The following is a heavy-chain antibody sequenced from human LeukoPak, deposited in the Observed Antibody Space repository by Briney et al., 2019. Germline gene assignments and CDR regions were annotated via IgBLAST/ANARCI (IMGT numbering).Heavy chain of an antibody. J-gene: IGHJ4*02. D-gene: IGHD3-22*01. CDR1: GGSISSYY. Sequence: PSETLSLTCTVSGGSISSYYWSWIWQPPGKGLEWIGYIYYSGSTNYNPSLKSRVTMSVDTSKNQFSLKLSSVTAADTAVYYCARQRRGYDSSGRHFDYWGQGTLVTVSS. CDR3: ARQRRGYDSSGRHFDY. V-gene: IGHV4-59*08. CDR2: IYYSGST.